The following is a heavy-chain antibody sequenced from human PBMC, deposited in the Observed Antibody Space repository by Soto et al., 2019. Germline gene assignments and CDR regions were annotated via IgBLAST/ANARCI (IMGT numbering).Heavy chain of an antibody. J-gene: IGHJ2*01. Sequence: SVKVSFKASGGTFSSDGISWVRQAPGQGLEWMGGITPIFRATKYAQKFQGRVTITADESTSTAYMELSSLRSEDTAVYYCARGRDTYYYDSSGYSGWYFDLWGRGTLVTVSS. CDR2: ITPIFRAT. CDR3: ARGRDTYYYDSSGYSGWYFDL. V-gene: IGHV1-69*13. CDR1: GGTFSSDG. D-gene: IGHD3-22*01.